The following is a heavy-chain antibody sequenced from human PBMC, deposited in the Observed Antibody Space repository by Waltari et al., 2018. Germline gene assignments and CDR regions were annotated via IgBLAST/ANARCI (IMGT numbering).Heavy chain of an antibody. CDR3: ARSPTVGKKGVYDY. CDR2: IYYSAST. D-gene: IGHD4-17*01. Sequence: QVQLQESGPGLVKPSETLSLPCTVSGGSISSYYWSWIRQPPGKGLEWIGYIYYSASTNYNPAHKSRVTISVDTAKIQFSLKLSSVTAADTAVYYCARSPTVGKKGVYDYWGQGTLVTVSS. J-gene: IGHJ4*02. CDR1: GGSISSYY. V-gene: IGHV4-59*01.